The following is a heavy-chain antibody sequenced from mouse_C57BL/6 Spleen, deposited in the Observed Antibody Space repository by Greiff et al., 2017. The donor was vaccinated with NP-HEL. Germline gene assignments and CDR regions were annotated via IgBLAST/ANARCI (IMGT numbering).Heavy chain of an antibody. CDR1: GYTFTSYW. D-gene: IGHD1-1*01. V-gene: IGHV1-55*01. J-gene: IGHJ2*01. CDR3: ARLHITTVPYYFDY. CDR2: IYPGSGST. Sequence: QVQLQQSGAELVKPGASVKMSCKASGYTFTSYWLTWVRQRPGQGLEWIGDIYPGSGSTNYNEKFKSKATLTVDTSSSTAYMQLSSLTSEDSAVYYCARLHITTVPYYFDYWGQGTTLTVSS.